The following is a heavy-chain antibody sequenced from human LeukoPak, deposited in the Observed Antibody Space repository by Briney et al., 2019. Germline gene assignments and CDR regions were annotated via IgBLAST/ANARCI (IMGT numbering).Heavy chain of an antibody. D-gene: IGHD2-21*01. CDR1: GFTFSSYG. CDR3: AKDSYCAY. CDR2: IGGRDGST. Sequence: GGSLRLSCAASGFTFSSYGMSWVRQAPGKGLEWASAIGGRDGSTYYADSVKGRFTISRDNSKNMLYLQMNSLRAEDTAVYYCAKDSYCAYWGQGTLVTVSS. J-gene: IGHJ4*02. V-gene: IGHV3-23*01.